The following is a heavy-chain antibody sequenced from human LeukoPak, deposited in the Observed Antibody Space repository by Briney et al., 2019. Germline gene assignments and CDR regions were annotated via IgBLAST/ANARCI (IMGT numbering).Heavy chain of an antibody. D-gene: IGHD2-15*01. CDR1: GFTVDSTY. J-gene: IGHJ4*02. V-gene: IGHV3-66*01. CDR3: ARAGYCSGGSCYSGDY. CDR2: INSVAST. Sequence: GGSLRLSCAASGFTVDSTYMNWVRQAPGKGLEWVSFINSVASTYYAASVKGRFTISRDNSKNTLYLQMNSLRAEDTAVYYCARAGYCSGGSCYSGDYWGQGTLVTVSS.